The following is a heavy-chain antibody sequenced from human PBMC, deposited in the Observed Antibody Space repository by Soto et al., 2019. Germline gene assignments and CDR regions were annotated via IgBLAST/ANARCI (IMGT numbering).Heavy chain of an antibody. CDR2: IYYSGST. CDR3: ARRNDYFNWFDP. J-gene: IGHJ5*02. Sequence: SETLSLTCTVSGGSISSSSYYWGWIRQPPGKGLEWIGSIYYSGSTYYNPSLKSRVTISVDTSKNQFSLKLSSVTAADTAVYYCARRNDYFNWFDPWGQGTLVTVSS. D-gene: IGHD4-17*01. V-gene: IGHV4-39*01. CDR1: GGSISSSSYY.